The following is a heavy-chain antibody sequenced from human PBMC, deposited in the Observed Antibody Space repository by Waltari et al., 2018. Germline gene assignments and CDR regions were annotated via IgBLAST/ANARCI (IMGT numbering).Heavy chain of an antibody. J-gene: IGHJ4*02. CDR1: GGSISSSSYY. CDR2: IYYSGST. CDR3: ASESPPGEDYYDSSGHQLGYFDY. D-gene: IGHD3-22*01. Sequence: QLQLQESGPGLVKPSETLSLTCTVSGGSISSSSYYWGWIRQPPGKGLEWIGSIYYSGSTYYNPSLKSRVTISVDTSKNQFSLKLSSVTAADTAVYYCASESPPGEDYYDSSGHQLGYFDYWGQGTLVTVSS. V-gene: IGHV4-39*07.